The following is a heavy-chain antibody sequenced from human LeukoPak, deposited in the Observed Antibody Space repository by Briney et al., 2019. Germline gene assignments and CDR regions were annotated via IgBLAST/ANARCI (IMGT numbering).Heavy chain of an antibody. Sequence: GGSLRLSCAASRFTLGGYGMCWLRQAPGKGLEWVSSISGSGGSTHYADSVKGRFTISRDNSKNALFLQMNSLRAEDTAVYYCAKDRDEGFGELLPVVFDYWGQGTRVTVSS. CDR2: ISGSGGST. D-gene: IGHD3-10*01. CDR1: RFTLGGYG. V-gene: IGHV3-23*01. CDR3: AKDRDEGFGELLPVVFDY. J-gene: IGHJ4*02.